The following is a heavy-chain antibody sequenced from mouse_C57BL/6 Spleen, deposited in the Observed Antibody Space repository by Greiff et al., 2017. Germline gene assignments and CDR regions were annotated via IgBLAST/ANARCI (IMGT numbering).Heavy chain of an antibody. J-gene: IGHJ4*01. D-gene: IGHD2-4*01. CDR3: HYYDYDKGYAMDY. V-gene: IGHV1-53*01. CDR1: GYTFTSYW. CDR2: INPSNGGT. Sequence: QVQLQQPGTELVKPGASVKLSCKASGYTFTSYWMHWVKQRPGQGLEWIGNINPSNGGTNYNEKFKSKATLTVDKASSTAYMQLSSLTSEDSAVYYCHYYDYDKGYAMDYWGQGTSVTVSS.